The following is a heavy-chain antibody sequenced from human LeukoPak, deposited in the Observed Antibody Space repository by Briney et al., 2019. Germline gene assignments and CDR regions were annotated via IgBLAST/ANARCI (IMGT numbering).Heavy chain of an antibody. CDR1: GFTFSSYG. V-gene: IGHV3-23*01. Sequence: SGGSLRLSCAASGFTFSSYGMSWVRQAPGKGLEWVSAISGSGGSTYYADSVKGRFTISRDNSKNTLYLQMNSLRAEDTAVYYCAKANYYYYYMDVWGKGTTVTISS. CDR2: ISGSGGST. CDR3: AKANYYYYYMDV. J-gene: IGHJ6*03.